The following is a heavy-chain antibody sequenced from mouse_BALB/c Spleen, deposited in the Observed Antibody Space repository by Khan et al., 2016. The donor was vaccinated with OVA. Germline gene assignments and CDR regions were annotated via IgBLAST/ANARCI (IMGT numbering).Heavy chain of an antibody. D-gene: IGHD1-1*01. V-gene: IGHV1-18*01. CDR3: ARGGFGSPFAY. J-gene: IGHJ3*01. Sequence: VRLQQSGPELVKPGASVKIPCKASGYTFTDYNLDWVKQSPGKSLEWIGDITPNNGGTIYNQKFRGKATLTVDKSSSTAYMELRSLTSEDTAVYYWARGGFGSPFAYWGQGTLVTVSA. CDR1: GYTFTDYN. CDR2: ITPNNGGT.